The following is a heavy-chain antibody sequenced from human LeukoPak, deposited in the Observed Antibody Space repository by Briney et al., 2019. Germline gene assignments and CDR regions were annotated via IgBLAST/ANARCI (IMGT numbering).Heavy chain of an antibody. D-gene: IGHD3-10*01. V-gene: IGHV4-4*07. Sequence: RPSETLSLTCTVSGGSISSYYWSWIRQPAGKGLEWIGRIYTSGSTNDNPSLKSRITISVDMSRNQFSLKLNSMTVADTAVYYCAGHKSSGAYPLDYWGQGTQVTVSS. J-gene: IGHJ4*02. CDR1: GGSISSYY. CDR3: AGHKSSGAYPLDY. CDR2: IYTSGST.